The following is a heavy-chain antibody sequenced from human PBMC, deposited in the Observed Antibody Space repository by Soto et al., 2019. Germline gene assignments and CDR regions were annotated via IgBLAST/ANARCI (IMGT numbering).Heavy chain of an antibody. CDR1: GFTLSSRW. J-gene: IGHJ4*02. D-gene: IGHD3-22*01. V-gene: IGHV3-74*01. Sequence: GGSLRLSCVVSGFTLSSRWMHWVRQTPGKGLVWVSRIKPDGSTTNYADSVKGRFTISRDNARNTLYLHMNSLRPEDTAMYYWASYHFDNIGYQADYWGPGTLVTVSS. CDR2: IKPDGSTT. CDR3: ASYHFDNIGYQADY.